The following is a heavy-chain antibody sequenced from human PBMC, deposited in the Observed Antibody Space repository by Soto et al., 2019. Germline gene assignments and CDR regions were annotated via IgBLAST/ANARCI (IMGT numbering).Heavy chain of an antibody. CDR2: IWWDGSNS. D-gene: IGHD4-17*01. CDR1: GFIFSSYG. J-gene: IGHJ6*02. V-gene: IGHV3-33*01. CDR3: ARRAYGDYGMDV. Sequence: LRLSCAASGFIFSSYGMHWVRQAPGKGLEWVAVIWWDGSNSYYADSMQGRFTISRDNSKNTLYLQMNSLRAEDTGVYYCARRAYGDYGMDVWGQGTTVTVSS.